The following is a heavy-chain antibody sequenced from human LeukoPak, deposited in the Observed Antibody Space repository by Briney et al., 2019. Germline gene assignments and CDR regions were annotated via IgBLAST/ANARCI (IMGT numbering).Heavy chain of an antibody. CDR2: ISSSGSTI. CDR1: GFTFSSYE. Sequence: GGSLRLSCAASGFTFSSYEMNWVRLAPGKGLEWVSYISSSGSTIYYADSVKGRFTISRDNAKNSLYLQMNSLRAEDTAVYYCAQEGYGSGSYDGWGQGTLVTVSS. D-gene: IGHD3-10*01. CDR3: AQEGYGSGSYDG. J-gene: IGHJ4*02. V-gene: IGHV3-48*03.